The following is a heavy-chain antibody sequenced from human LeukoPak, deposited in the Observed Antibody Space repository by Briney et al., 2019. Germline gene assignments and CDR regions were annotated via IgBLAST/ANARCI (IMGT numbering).Heavy chain of an antibody. Sequence: PSETLSLTCSVSGGSISPNYWTWIRQPPGKGLEWIGFIYYTGRTNYNPSLKSRLTISIETSKSQFSLKMSSLTAADTAVYYCARLLDYDSSGYPDTFDIWGQGTMVTVSS. CDR3: ARLLDYDSSGYPDTFDI. D-gene: IGHD3-22*01. V-gene: IGHV4-59*01. CDR1: GGSISPNY. CDR2: IYYTGRT. J-gene: IGHJ3*02.